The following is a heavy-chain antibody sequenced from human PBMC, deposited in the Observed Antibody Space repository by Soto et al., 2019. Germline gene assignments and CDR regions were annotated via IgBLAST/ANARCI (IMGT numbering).Heavy chain of an antibody. CDR2: IYYSGST. CDR1: VDSIDTYY. CDR3: AEDFYLVRGAGGLDV. D-gene: IGHD3-10*01. V-gene: IGHV4-59*03. Sequence: QVQLQESGPGLVKPSETLSLTCTFSVDSIDTYYWCWIRQPPGKVLEWIGYIYYSGSTNYNPSLNSRVAISLDQSRHQFSLRLPSVTAAATAVYYCAEDFYLVRGAGGLDVWGQATTVPVSS. J-gene: IGHJ6*02.